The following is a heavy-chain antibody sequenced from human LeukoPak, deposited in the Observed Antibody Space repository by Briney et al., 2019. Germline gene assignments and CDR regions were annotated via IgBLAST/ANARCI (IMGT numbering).Heavy chain of an antibody. CDR2: IRSKANSYAT. J-gene: IGHJ6*03. D-gene: IGHD6-13*01. V-gene: IGHV3-73*01. Sequence: GRSLRLSCAASGFTFSGSAMHWVRQASGKGLEWVGRIRSKANSYATAYAASVKGRFTISRDDSKNTAYLQMNSLKTEDTAVYYCTRQYSSSWYDGYYYYMDVWGKGTTVTVSS. CDR1: GFTFSGSA. CDR3: TRQYSSSWYDGYYYYMDV.